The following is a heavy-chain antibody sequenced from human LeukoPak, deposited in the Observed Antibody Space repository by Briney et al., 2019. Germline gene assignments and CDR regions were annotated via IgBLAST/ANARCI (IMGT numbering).Heavy chain of an antibody. Sequence: SETLSLTCTVSGGSISSSSYYWGWIRQPPGKGLEWIGSIYYSGSTYYNPSLKSRVTISVDTSKNQFSLKLSSVTAADTAMYYCTRQRGCSYGLSPGSSGWYSRPFDYWGQGTLVTVSS. CDR2: IYYSGST. CDR3: TRQRGCSYGLSPGSSGWYSRPFDY. D-gene: IGHD6-19*01. V-gene: IGHV4-39*01. J-gene: IGHJ4*02. CDR1: GGSISSSSYY.